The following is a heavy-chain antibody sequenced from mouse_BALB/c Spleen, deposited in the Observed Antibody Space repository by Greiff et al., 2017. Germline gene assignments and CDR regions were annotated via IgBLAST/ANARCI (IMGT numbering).Heavy chain of an antibody. Sequence: VMLVESGPGLVAPSQSLSITCTVSGFSLTSYGVHWVRQPPGKGLEWLGVIWAGGSTNYNSALMSRLSISKDNSKSQVFLKMNSLQTDDTAMYYCARDGRGNYLYAMDDWGQGTSVTASS. CDR1: GFSLTSYG. D-gene: IGHD2-1*01. CDR3: ARDGRGNYLYAMDD. J-gene: IGHJ4*01. V-gene: IGHV2-9*02. CDR2: IWAGGST.